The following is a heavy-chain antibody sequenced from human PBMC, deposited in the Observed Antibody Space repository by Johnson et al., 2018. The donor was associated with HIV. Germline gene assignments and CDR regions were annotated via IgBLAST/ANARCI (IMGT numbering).Heavy chain of an antibody. D-gene: IGHD3-16*02. V-gene: IGHV3-30-3*02. CDR3: AKVGAFTFGGVIVLPSVAFDI. Sequence: QVQLVESGGGVLRPGGSLRLSCEGFKFIFGDHGLSWVRQVPGKGLEWVASISYDGTNKYYADFGPGRFPISSDNSKNTLYRQMNSLRAEDTAVYYCAKVGAFTFGGVIVLPSVAFDIWGQGTMVTVSS. CDR1: KFIFGDHG. CDR2: ISYDGTNK. J-gene: IGHJ3*02.